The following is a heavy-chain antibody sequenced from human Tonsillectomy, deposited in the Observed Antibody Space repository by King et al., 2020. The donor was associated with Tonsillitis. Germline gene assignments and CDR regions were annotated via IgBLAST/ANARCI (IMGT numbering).Heavy chain of an antibody. J-gene: IGHJ4*02. V-gene: IGHV3-30*18. CDR2: ISYDGSNK. CDR3: PNAPPSSQFLSCHPRLNTPTTIDY. CDR1: GFTFRTYG. D-gene: IGHD2-2*01. Sequence: VQLVESGGGVVQPGRSLRLSCAASGFTFRTYGMHWVRQAPGKRLEWVAIISYDGSNKYYLDSVKGRFTISRDNSKNMLYLQMNSLRAEDTAVYYCPNAPPSSQFLSCHPRLNTPTTIDYWGQGTLFTVSS.